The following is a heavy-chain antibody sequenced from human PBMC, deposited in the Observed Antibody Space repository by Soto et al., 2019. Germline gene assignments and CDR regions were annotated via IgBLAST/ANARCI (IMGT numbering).Heavy chain of an antibody. Sequence: QVQLVQSGTEVKKPGSSVTVSCKASGGTFSSYAISWVRQAPGQALEWMGGIIPILGTAKDTQKFKGRVKISGDECTTTAYMELSSVRSEDTAVYYCARGMVRGVIFLNPPPNYYGMDVWGQGTTVTVFS. V-gene: IGHV1-69*01. D-gene: IGHD3-10*01. CDR2: IIPILGTA. J-gene: IGHJ6*02. CDR3: ARGMVRGVIFLNPPPNYYGMDV. CDR1: GGTFSSYA.